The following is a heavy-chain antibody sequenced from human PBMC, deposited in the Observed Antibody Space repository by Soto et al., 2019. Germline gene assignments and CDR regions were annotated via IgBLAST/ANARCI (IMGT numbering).Heavy chain of an antibody. V-gene: IGHV3-33*01. CDR3: ARDDYYDSSGCDY. Sequence: PGGSLRLSCAASGFTFSSYGMHWVRQAPGKGLEWVAVIWYDGSNKYYADSVKGRFTISRDNSKNTLYLQMNSLRAEDTAVYYCARDDYYDSSGCDYWGQGTLVTVSS. CDR2: IWYDGSNK. J-gene: IGHJ4*02. D-gene: IGHD3-22*01. CDR1: GFTFSSYG.